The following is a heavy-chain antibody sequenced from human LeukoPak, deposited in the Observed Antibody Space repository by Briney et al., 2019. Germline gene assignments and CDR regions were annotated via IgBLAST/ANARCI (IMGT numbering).Heavy chain of an antibody. CDR1: GFPFSSYS. CDR3: AREESSSSGYYFDY. V-gene: IGHV3-21*01. J-gene: IGHJ4*02. Sequence: GGSLRLSCAASGFPFSSYSMNWVRQAPGKGLEWVSSISSSGSTYIYYADSVKGRFTISRDNAKNSLYLQMNSLRAEDTAVYYCAREESSSSGYYFDYWGQGTLVTVSS. D-gene: IGHD6-6*01. CDR2: ISSSGSTYI.